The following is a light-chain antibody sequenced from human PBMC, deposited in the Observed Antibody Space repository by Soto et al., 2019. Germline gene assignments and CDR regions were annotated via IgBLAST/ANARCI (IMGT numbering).Light chain of an antibody. CDR3: QSYDSSLSGWV. Sequence: QSVLTQPPSASGTPGQRITISCSGDRSNIGTNPVAWYQQLPGTAPKLLIYGNSNRPSGVPDRFSGSKSGTSASLAITGLQAEDEADYYCQSYDSSLSGWVFGGGTKVTVL. J-gene: IGLJ3*02. CDR1: RSNIGTNP. V-gene: IGLV1-40*01. CDR2: GNS.